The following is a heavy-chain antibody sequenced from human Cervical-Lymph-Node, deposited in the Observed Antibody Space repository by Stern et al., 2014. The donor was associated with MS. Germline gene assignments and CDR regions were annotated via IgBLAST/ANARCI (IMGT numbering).Heavy chain of an antibody. CDR3: ARDNYELRFQWLAQNRFDF. D-gene: IGHD6-19*01. J-gene: IGHJ4*02. CDR1: GYPFTNYA. V-gene: IGHV1-18*01. CDR2: LSAYNGDT. Sequence: QVQLVQSGPDVKKPGASVKVSCKASGYPFTNYAVAWVRQAPGQGLEWMGWLSAYNGDTNYAQKFQGRVTMTTDTSTRTVFMELRSLTSDDTAVYYCARDNYELRFQWLAQNRFDFWGQGTLVTVSS.